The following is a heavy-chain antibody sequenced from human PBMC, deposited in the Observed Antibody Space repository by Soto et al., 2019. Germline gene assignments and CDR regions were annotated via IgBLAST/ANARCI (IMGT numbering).Heavy chain of an antibody. D-gene: IGHD1-26*01. Sequence: QVRLVESGGGLLKPGGSLRLSCAASGFTFNDYYISWIRQARGKGLEWLSYISSPSTTIYYADSVKGRFTISRYNAKNSLYLQMNSLRAEDTAVYYCASEGNSFQHWGQGTRVTVSS. CDR1: GFTFNDYY. J-gene: IGHJ1*01. CDR2: ISSPSTTI. CDR3: ASEGNSFQH. V-gene: IGHV3-11*01.